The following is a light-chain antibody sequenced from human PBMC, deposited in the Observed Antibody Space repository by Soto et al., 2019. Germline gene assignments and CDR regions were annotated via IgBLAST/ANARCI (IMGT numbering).Light chain of an antibody. CDR1: QIVLYSSNNKNY. V-gene: IGKV4-1*01. Sequence: DIVMTQSPDSLAVSLGERATINCKSSQIVLYSSNNKNYLAWYQQKPGQPPKLLIYWASTRESGVPDRFSGSGSGTDFTLTISSLQPGDFATYYCQHYNSYSEAFGQGTKVDIK. J-gene: IGKJ1*01. CDR2: WAS. CDR3: QHYNSYSEA.